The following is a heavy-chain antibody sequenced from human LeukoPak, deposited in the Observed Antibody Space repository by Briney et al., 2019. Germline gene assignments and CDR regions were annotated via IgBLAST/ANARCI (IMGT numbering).Heavy chain of an antibody. CDR1: GFTFSSYG. Sequence: HPGGSLRLSCAASGFTFSSYGMSWVRQAPGKGLEWVSAISGSGGSTYYADSVKGRFTISRDNSKNTLYLQMNSLRAEDTAVYYCAKDGYSSGWFDYWGQGTLVTVSS. J-gene: IGHJ4*02. CDR2: ISGSGGST. D-gene: IGHD6-19*01. V-gene: IGHV3-23*01. CDR3: AKDGYSSGWFDY.